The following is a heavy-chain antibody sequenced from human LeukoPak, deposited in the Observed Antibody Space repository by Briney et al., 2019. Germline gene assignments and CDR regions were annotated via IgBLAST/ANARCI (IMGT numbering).Heavy chain of an antibody. D-gene: IGHD2-8*01. CDR1: SGSIGSSSNY. Sequence: SETLSLTCTVSSGSIGSSSNYWGWIRQAPGKGLEWVGNVYYSGSTFYNPSLKSRVTISVDTSKNQFSLKLRSVTAADTAVYYCARASFNVVFGNWFDPWGQGTLVTVSS. CDR2: VYYSGST. J-gene: IGHJ5*02. V-gene: IGHV4-39*01. CDR3: ARASFNVVFGNWFDP.